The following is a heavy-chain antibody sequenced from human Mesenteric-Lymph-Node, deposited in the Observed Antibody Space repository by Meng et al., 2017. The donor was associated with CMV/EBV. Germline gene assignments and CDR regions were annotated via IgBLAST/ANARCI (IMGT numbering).Heavy chain of an antibody. V-gene: IGHV3-30*04. CDR2: MSSYDGTNK. CDR3: AKVGGSGVRGYYYGMDV. Sequence: GESLKISCAASGFTFSSYAMHWVRQAPGKGLEWVAVMSSYDGTNKFYADSVKGRFTISRDNSKNTLYLQMNSLRAEDTAVSYCAKVGGSGVRGYYYGMDVWGQGTTVTVSS. D-gene: IGHD3-10*01. J-gene: IGHJ6*02. CDR1: GFTFSSYA.